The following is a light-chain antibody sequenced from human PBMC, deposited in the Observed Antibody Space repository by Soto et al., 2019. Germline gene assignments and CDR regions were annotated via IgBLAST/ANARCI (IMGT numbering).Light chain of an antibody. V-gene: IGLV2-8*01. Sequence: QSALTQPPSASGSPGQSVTISCTGTSSDVGAYNYVSWYQQHPGKAPKLMIYEVTKRPSGVPDRFSGSKSSNTASLTVSGLQAEDEADYYCSSYADSISVLFGGGTKLTVL. CDR2: EVT. CDR3: SSYADSISVL. J-gene: IGLJ3*02. CDR1: SSDVGAYNY.